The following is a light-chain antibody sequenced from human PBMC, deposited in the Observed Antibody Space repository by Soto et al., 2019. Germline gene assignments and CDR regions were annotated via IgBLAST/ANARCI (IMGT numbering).Light chain of an antibody. CDR1: QSISSY. J-gene: IGKJ3*01. CDR3: HQRSTWPFT. Sequence: EIVLTQSPATLSLSPGERATLSCRASQSISSYLAWYQQKPDQAPRLLIYDASNSATGIPARFSGSGSGTEFTLTISSLEPEDFAVYYCHQRSTWPFTFGPGTKVDIK. CDR2: DAS. V-gene: IGKV3-11*01.